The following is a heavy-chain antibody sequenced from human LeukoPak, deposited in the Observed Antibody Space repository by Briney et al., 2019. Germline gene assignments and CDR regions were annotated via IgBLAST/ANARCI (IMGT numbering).Heavy chain of an antibody. CDR2: ISWNSGSI. V-gene: IGHV3-9*01. CDR1: GFTFDDYA. D-gene: IGHD3-22*01. J-gene: IGHJ4*02. Sequence: AGGSLRLSCAAPGFTFDDYAMRWVRQAPGKGLEWVSGISWNSGSIGYADSVRGRFTISRDNAKNSLYLQMNSLRAEDTALYYCAKDSYYYDSSGLLDYWGQGTLVTVSS. CDR3: AKDSYYYDSSGLLDY.